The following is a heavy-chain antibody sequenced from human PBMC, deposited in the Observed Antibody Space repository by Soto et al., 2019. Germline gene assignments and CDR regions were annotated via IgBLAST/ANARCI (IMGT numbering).Heavy chain of an antibody. J-gene: IGHJ4*02. Sequence: SETLSLTCAVSGGSISSSNWWSWVRQPPGKGLEWIGEIYHSGSTNYNPSLKSRVTISVDKSKNQFSLKLSSVTAADTAVYYCARDLGADSSSWWVFDYWGQGTLVTVSS. CDR3: ARDLGADSSSWWVFDY. CDR1: GGSISSSNW. V-gene: IGHV4-4*02. D-gene: IGHD6-13*01. CDR2: IYHSGST.